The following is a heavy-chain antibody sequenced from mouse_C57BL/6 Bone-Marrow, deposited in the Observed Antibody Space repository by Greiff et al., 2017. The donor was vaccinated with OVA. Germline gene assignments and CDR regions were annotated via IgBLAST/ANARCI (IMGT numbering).Heavy chain of an antibody. D-gene: IGHD2-1*01. CDR3: ARGYYGNWALCYYAMDY. CDR1: GYTFTSYW. Sequence: VQLQQPGAELVKPGASVKLSCKASGYTFTSYWMHWVKQRPGQGLEWIGMIHPNSGSTNYNEKFKSKATLTVDKSSSTAYMQLSSLTSEDSAVYYCARGYYGNWALCYYAMDYWGQGTSVTVSS. V-gene: IGHV1-64*01. CDR2: IHPNSGST. J-gene: IGHJ4*01.